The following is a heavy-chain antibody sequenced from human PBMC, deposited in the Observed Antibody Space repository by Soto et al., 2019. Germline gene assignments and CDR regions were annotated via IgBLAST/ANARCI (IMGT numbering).Heavy chain of an antibody. CDR3: ARLGTPIVVVPAATDYYYYYGMDV. CDR2: INHSGST. CDR1: GGSFSGYY. D-gene: IGHD2-2*01. J-gene: IGHJ6*02. V-gene: IGHV4-34*01. Sequence: SETLSLTCAVYGGSFSGYYWSWIRQPPGKGLEWIGEINHSGSTNYNPSLKSRVTISVDTSKNQFSLKLSSVTAADTAVYYCARLGTPIVVVPAATDYYYYYGMDVWGQGTTATVSS.